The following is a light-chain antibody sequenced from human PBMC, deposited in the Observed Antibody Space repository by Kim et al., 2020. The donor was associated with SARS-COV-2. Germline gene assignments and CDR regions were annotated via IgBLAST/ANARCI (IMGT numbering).Light chain of an antibody. CDR3: QEYKSDSRT. V-gene: IGKV1-5*01. CDR2: DAS. J-gene: IGKJ1*01. CDR1: QSINIW. Sequence: GDRVTITCRASQSINIWLAWYQQKPGKAPKLLIYDASSLESGVPSRFSGSGSGTQFTLTISSLQPDDFATYYCQEYKSDSRTFGEGTKVDIK.